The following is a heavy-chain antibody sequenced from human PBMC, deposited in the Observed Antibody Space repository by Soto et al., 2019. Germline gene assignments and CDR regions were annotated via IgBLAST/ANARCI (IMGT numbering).Heavy chain of an antibody. CDR2: ISYDGSHK. CDR3: ERVRSEWLLHGAFDI. Sequence: QVQLVESGGGVVQPGRSPRLSCAASGFTFSSYGMHWVRQAPGKGLEWVAVISYDGSHKYYADSVKGRFTISRDNSKNTLYLQMSSLRAEDTAVYHCERVRSEWLLHGAFDIWGQGTMVTVSS. CDR1: GFTFSSYG. D-gene: IGHD3-3*01. V-gene: IGHV3-30*03. J-gene: IGHJ3*02.